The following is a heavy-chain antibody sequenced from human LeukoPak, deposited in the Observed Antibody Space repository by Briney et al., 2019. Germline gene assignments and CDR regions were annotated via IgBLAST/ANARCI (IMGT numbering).Heavy chain of an antibody. CDR2: IKGDGSYK. CDR3: VSFYETY. V-gene: IGHV3-7*01. D-gene: IGHD2/OR15-2a*01. J-gene: IGHJ4*02. CDR1: GFTFSNYW. Sequence: GGSLRLSCAASGFTFSNYWMSWVRQAPGKGLEWVANIKGDGSYKYYVDSVKGRFTISRDNAKNTVYLQMNSLRAEDTAVYYCVSFYETYWGRGTLVTASS.